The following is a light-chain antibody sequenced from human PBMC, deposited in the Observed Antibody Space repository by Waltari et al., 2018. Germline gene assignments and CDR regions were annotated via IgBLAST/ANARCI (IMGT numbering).Light chain of an antibody. CDR3: SAHTITLHVV. CDR2: DVS. CDR1: STDVGYSDY. J-gene: IGLJ2*01. V-gene: IGLV2-14*03. Sequence: QSALTQPASVSGSPGQSITISCAGSSTDVGYSDYVSWYQQYPDHVPKLLIQDVSKRPSGISPRFSGSKSGNTASLTISGLQADDEADYYCSAHTITLHVVFGGGTKVTVL.